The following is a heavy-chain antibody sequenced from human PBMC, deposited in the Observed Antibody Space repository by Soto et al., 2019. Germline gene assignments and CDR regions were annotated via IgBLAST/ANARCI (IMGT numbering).Heavy chain of an antibody. CDR1: GYSITNYA. V-gene: IGHV1-3*01. CDR3: AREYSFGSGSYYAH. J-gene: IGHJ4*02. D-gene: IGHD3-10*01. Sequence: ASVKVSCKTSGYSITNYAMHWVRQAPGQGPEWMGWISAGDDYTEFSQKFQGRVTITRDTSASTTYMELSSLRSEDTAVYYCAREYSFGSGSYYAHWGQGTLVTAPQ. CDR2: ISAGDDYT.